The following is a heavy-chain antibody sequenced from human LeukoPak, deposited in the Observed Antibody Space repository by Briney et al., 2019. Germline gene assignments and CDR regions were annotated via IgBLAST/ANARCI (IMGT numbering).Heavy chain of an antibody. CDR3: AKGPDDYYGMDV. Sequence: GGSLRLSCAASGFTFSSYAMSWVRQAPGRGLEWVSAISGSGGSTYYADSVKGRFTISRDNSKNTLYLQMNSLRAEDTAVYYCAKGPDDYYGMDVWGQGTAVTVSS. CDR1: GFTFSSYA. CDR2: ISGSGGST. J-gene: IGHJ6*02. V-gene: IGHV3-23*01.